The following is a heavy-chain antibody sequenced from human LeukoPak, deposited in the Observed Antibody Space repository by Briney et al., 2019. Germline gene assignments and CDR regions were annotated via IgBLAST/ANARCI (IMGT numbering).Heavy chain of an antibody. CDR3: ARLDYDSSGYYRRFGLYFDY. CDR2: IYYSGST. J-gene: IGHJ4*02. CDR1: GGSISSSSYY. D-gene: IGHD3-22*01. Sequence: SQTLSLTCTVSGGSISSSSYYWGWIRQPPGKGLEWIGSIYYSGSTYYNPSLKSRVTISVDTSKNQFSLKLSSVTAADTAVYYCARLDYDSSGYYRRFGLYFDYWGQGTLVTVSS. V-gene: IGHV4-39*01.